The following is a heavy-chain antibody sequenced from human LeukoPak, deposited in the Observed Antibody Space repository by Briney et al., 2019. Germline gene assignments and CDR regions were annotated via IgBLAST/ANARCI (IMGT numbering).Heavy chain of an antibody. Sequence: GGSLRLSCAASGFTFSSYAMSWVRQAPGKGLEWVSAISGSGGSTYYADSVKGRFTISRDNAKNTLYLQMNRLRAEDTAVYYCARGEGCGGDCYRYYYYYMDFWRKGTTVTVSS. CDR2: ISGSGGST. V-gene: IGHV3-23*01. J-gene: IGHJ6*03. CDR1: GFTFSSYA. CDR3: ARGEGCGGDCYRYYYYYMDF. D-gene: IGHD2-21*02.